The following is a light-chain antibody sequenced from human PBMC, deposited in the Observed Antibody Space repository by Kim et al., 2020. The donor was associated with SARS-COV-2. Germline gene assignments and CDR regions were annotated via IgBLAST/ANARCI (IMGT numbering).Light chain of an antibody. CDR3: QAWDTATHVV. CDR2: EDD. J-gene: IGLJ2*01. CDR1: DRY. V-gene: IGLV3-1*01. Sequence: DRYACWYQQRPGRAPVLVIYEDDKRPSGIPERFSGSTSGNTATLTISGTQAMDEADYYCQAWDTATHVVFGGGTQLTVL.